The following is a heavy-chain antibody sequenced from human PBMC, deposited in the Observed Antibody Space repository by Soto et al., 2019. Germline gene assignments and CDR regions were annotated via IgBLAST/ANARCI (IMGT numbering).Heavy chain of an antibody. CDR1: GLTLSDFY. CDR3: ARGHRGLEV. J-gene: IGHJ6*02. CDR2: ISRDSSDI. V-gene: IGHV3-11*01. Sequence: QVPLVESGGDLVKPGESLRLSCSASGLTLSDFYMSWVRQAPGKGLEWLSYISRDSSDIYYADSVKGRLTISRDNARNSLYLQMNGLRDDDTAGYYCARGHRGLEVWGQGTTVTVSS.